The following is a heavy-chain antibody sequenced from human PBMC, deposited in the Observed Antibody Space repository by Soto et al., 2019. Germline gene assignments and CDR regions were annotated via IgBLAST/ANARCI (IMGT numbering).Heavy chain of an antibody. CDR1: GFTFDDNA. CDR3: AISQDRGGRTTLIX. V-gene: IGHV3-9*01. D-gene: IGHD4-17*01. Sequence: GGSLRLSCAVSGFTFDDNAMHWVRQAPEKGLEWVSGINWKSDIGYADSVKGRFTISRDNAENSLYLQMNSLRAEETALYYCAISQDRGGRTTLIXWGQGTQVTVSX. J-gene: IGHJ4*02. CDR2: INWKSDI.